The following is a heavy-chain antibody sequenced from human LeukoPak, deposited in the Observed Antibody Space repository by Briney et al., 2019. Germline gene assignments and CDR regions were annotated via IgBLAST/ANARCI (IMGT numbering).Heavy chain of an antibody. Sequence: GRSLRLSCAASGFTFSSYAMHWVRQAPGKGLEWVAVIWYDGSNKYYADSVKGRFTISRDNSKNTLYLQMNSLRAEDTAVYYCAREEGAFGSSYYFDYWGQGTLVTVSS. CDR2: IWYDGSNK. V-gene: IGHV3-33*08. J-gene: IGHJ4*02. CDR1: GFTFSSYA. CDR3: AREEGAFGSSYYFDY. D-gene: IGHD3-10*01.